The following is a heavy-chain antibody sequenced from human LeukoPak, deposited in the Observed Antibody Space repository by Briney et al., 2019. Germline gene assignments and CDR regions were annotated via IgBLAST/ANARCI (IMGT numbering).Heavy chain of an antibody. CDR2: IYYSGST. D-gene: IGHD6-19*01. V-gene: IGHV4-39*07. CDR3: AISVAGTSHFDY. Sequence: SETLSLTCTVSGGSISSSSYYWGWIRQPPGKGLEWIGSIYYSGSTNYNPSLKSRVTISVDTSKNQFSLKLSSVTAADTAVYYCAISVAGTSHFDYWGQGTLVTISS. J-gene: IGHJ4*02. CDR1: GGSISSSSYY.